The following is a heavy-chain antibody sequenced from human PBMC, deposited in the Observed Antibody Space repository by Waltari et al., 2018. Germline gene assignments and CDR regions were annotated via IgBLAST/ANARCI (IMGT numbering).Heavy chain of an antibody. D-gene: IGHD3-16*01. Sequence: QVQLQQWGAGLLKPSETLSLTCAVYGGSFSGYYWSWIRQPPGQGLEWIGELIHSGSTNYNPSLKGRVTISVDTSKNQFSLKLSSVTAADTAVYYCARAKGGQTRTYYYMDVGGKGTTVTIS. V-gene: IGHV4-34*12. CDR1: GGSFSGYY. CDR3: ARAKGGQTRTYYYMDV. CDR2: LIHSGST. J-gene: IGHJ6*03.